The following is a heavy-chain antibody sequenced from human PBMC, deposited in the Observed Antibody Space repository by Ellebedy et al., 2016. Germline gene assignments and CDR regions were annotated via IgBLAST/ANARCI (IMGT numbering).Heavy chain of an antibody. CDR2: INHTGGA. D-gene: IGHD5-12*01. CDR3: ARGIVALQPLKYFDS. V-gene: IGHV4-34*01. J-gene: IGHJ4*02. Sequence: SETLSLXXAVYGGSFSGHYWSWIRQPPGKSLEWIGEINHTGGANYNPSLKSRVTLSVDTSKNQFSLKVNSVTAADTAIYYCARGIVALQPLKYFDSWGRGTRATVSS. CDR1: GGSFSGHY.